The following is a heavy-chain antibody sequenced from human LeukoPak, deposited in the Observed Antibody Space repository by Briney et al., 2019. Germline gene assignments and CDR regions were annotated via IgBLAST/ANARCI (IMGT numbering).Heavy chain of an antibody. V-gene: IGHV3-23*01. CDR3: AKELFGELLSSGFGP. CDR1: GFTFSSYA. J-gene: IGHJ5*02. D-gene: IGHD3-10*02. CDR2: ISGSGGST. Sequence: GGSLRLSCAASGFTFSSYAMSWVRQAPGKGLEWVSAISGSGGSTHYADSVKGRFTISRDNSKNTLYLQMNSLRAEDTAVYYCAKELFGELLSSGFGPWGQGTLVTVSS.